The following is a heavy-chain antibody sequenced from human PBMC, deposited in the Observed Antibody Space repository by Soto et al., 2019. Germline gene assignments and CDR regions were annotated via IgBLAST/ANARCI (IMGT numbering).Heavy chain of an antibody. Sequence: EVHLVESGGGLVKPGGSLRLSCAASGFTFSSYSLTWVRQAPGKGLEWVSSISSSSSYIYYADSVKGRFTISRDNAKNSLYLQMNSLRAEDTAVYYCARDCSSTSGYVAAGDYWGQGTLVTVSS. J-gene: IGHJ4*02. D-gene: IGHD2-2*01. CDR2: ISSSSSYI. CDR3: ARDCSSTSGYVAAGDY. V-gene: IGHV3-21*01. CDR1: GFTFSSYS.